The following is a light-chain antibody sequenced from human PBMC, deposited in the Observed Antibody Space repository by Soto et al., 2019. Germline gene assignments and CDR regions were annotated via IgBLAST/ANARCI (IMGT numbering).Light chain of an antibody. J-gene: IGKJ3*01. CDR3: QQYGGSPFT. V-gene: IGKV3-20*01. CDR2: GAS. Sequence: IVFTQSPSTLSLSPGERATRSCSASHSVWRTYFAAYQHKPDQAPSLLIYGASNRASGIPDRFSGSGSGKDFTLTISRLEPEDFAVYYCQQYGGSPFTFGPGTKVD. CDR1: HSVWRTY.